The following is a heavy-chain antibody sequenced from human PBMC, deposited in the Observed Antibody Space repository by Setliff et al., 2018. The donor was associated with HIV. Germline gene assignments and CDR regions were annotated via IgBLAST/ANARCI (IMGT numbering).Heavy chain of an antibody. CDR1: GGVSGGDMGVHD. V-gene: IGHV4-34*01. J-gene: IGHJ4*02. CDR2: INHSGST. CDR3: ARCWPRIFDY. Sequence: SETLSLTCSVSGGVSGGDMGVHDWSWIRQPPGKGLEWLGEINHSGSTNYNPSLKSRVTISVDTSKNQFSLKLSSVTAADTAVYYCARCWPRIFDYWGQGTLVTVSS. D-gene: IGHD2-15*01.